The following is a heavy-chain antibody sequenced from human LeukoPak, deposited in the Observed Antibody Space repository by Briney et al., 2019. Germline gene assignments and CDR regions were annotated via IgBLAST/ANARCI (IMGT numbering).Heavy chain of an antibody. CDR1: GGTISSYY. Sequence: PSETLSLTCTVSGGTISSYYWNWIRQPPGKGLEWIGYIHYSGSTKYNPSLKSRVTISVDTSKNQFSLKLSSVTAADTAVYYCARWYSSGWAFDYWGQGTLVAVSS. CDR2: IHYSGST. D-gene: IGHD6-19*01. J-gene: IGHJ4*02. V-gene: IGHV4-59*08. CDR3: ARWYSSGWAFDY.